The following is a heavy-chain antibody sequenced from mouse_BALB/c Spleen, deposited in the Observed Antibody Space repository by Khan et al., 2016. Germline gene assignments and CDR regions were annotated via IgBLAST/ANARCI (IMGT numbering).Heavy chain of an antibody. CDR2: IYPGKSDN. V-gene: IGHV1-5*01. CDR3: TNEYGSNDVLDY. D-gene: IGHD1-1*01. Sequence: VQLQQSGTVLARPGASVKMSCKASGYSFTSYWMHWVKQRPGQGLEWIGAIYPGKSDNRYNQKFKGKAKLTAVTSASTAYMELSSLTNEDSAVYYCTNEYGSNDVLDYWGQGTSVTVSS. J-gene: IGHJ4*01. CDR1: GYSFTSYW.